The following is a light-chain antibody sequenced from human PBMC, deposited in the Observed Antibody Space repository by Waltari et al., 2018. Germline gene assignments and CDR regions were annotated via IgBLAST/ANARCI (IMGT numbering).Light chain of an antibody. J-gene: IGKJ4*01. CDR1: QSATTY. V-gene: IGKV3-11*01. Sequence: EIVLTQSPATLSLSPGERATLSCRASQSATTYLAWYQLKPGQAPRLLIYDASNRATGVPARFSGSGSGADFTLTISSLEPEDFAVYYCQQRSRWPTFGGGTKVEIK. CDR3: QQRSRWPT. CDR2: DAS.